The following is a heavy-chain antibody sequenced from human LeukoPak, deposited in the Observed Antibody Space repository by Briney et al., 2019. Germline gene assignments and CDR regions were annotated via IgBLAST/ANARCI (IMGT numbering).Heavy chain of an antibody. CDR3: TTGYSGYDYLPAAFDI. V-gene: IGHV3-15*01. CDR1: RFTFNNAW. D-gene: IGHD5-12*01. J-gene: IGHJ3*02. CDR2: IRSRADGGTT. Sequence: GGSLRLSCAASRFTFNNAWMNWVRQAPGKGLEWVGRIRSRADGGTTDYAAPVKGRFTTSRDDSKKTLYLQMNSLKTEDTAVYYCTTGYSGYDYLPAAFDIWGQGTMVTVSS.